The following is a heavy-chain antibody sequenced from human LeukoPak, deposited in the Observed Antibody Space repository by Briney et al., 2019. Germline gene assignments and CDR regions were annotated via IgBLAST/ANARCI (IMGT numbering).Heavy chain of an antibody. CDR2: IIHIFGAA. CDR1: GHTFSSYA. D-gene: IGHD3-22*01. CDR3: AREGAGDYYDRSGQIDY. V-gene: IGHV1-69*01. Sequence: PPASVNVSCKASGHTFSSYAISWVRQAPGQGLEWMGGIIHIFGAANYAQKFQGRVTITADESTSTAYMELSSLRSEDTAVYYCAREGAGDYYDRSGQIDYWGQGTLVTVSS. J-gene: IGHJ4*02.